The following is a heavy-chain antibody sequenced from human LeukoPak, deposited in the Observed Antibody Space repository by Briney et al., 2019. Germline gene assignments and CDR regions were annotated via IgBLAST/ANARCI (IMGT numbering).Heavy chain of an antibody. D-gene: IGHD2/OR15-2a*01. J-gene: IGHJ5*02. V-gene: IGHV4-34*01. CDR3: ARLPLSNRWFDP. Sequence: DPSETLSLICAVYGGSFSGYYWSWIRQPPGKGLEWIGEINHSGSTNYNPSLKSRVTISVDTSKNQFSLKLSSVTAADTAVYYCARLPLSNRWFDPWGQGTLVTVSS. CDR2: INHSGST. CDR1: GGSFSGYY.